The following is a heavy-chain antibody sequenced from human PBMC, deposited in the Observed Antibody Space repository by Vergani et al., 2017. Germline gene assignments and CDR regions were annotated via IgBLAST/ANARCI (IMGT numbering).Heavy chain of an antibody. V-gene: IGHV1-69*01. CDR1: GGTFSSYA. CDR3: ARGASYFDSGGYADT. Sequence: QVQLVQSGAEVKKPGSSVKVSCKASGGTFSSYAISWVRQAPGQGLEWMGGIIPIFGTANYAQKFQGRVTITADASASTAYMELTSLTSEDTAVYFCARGASYFDSGGYADTWGQGTLVTVS. CDR2: IIPIFGTA. D-gene: IGHD3-22*01. J-gene: IGHJ5*02.